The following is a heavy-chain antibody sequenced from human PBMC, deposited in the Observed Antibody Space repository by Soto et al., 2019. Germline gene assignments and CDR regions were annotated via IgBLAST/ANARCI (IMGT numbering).Heavy chain of an antibody. D-gene: IGHD3-10*01. V-gene: IGHV4-30-2*06. CDR2: IYPSGIS. CDR3: ARGHYFGSGSTD. Sequence: SETLSLTCAVSGDSISGGGFSWNWIRQSPGKGLEWIGYIYPSGISYYNPSLKNRVTISVDKSQNQFSLRLSSMTASYTAVYYCARGHYFGSGSTDWGHGTLVTVSS. CDR1: GDSISGGGFS. J-gene: IGHJ4*01.